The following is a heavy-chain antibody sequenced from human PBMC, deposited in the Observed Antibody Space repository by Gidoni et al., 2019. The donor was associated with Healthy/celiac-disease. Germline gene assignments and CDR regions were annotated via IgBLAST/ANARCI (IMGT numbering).Heavy chain of an antibody. J-gene: IGHJ4*02. CDR3: AKGGEMATIRGCFDY. CDR2: ISGSGGST. V-gene: IGHV3-23*01. D-gene: IGHD5-12*01. Sequence: EVQLLESGVGLVQPGWSLSLSCAASGFTFSSYAMSWVRQAPGKGLEWVSAISGSGGSTYYTDSVKSRFTISRDNSKNTLYLQMNSLRAEDTAVYYCAKGGEMATIRGCFDYWGQRTLVTASS. CDR1: GFTFSSYA.